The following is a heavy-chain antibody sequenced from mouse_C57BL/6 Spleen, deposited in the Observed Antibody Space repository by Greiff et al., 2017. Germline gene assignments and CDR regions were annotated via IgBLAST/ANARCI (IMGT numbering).Heavy chain of an antibody. D-gene: IGHD2-10*02. CDR3: ARSGYGNYPYYAMDY. V-gene: IGHV1-59*01. CDR1: GYTFTSYW. Sequence: VQLQQSGAELVRPGTSVKLSCKASGYTFTSYWMHWVKQRPGQGLEWIGVIDPSDSYTNYNQKFKGKATLTVDTSSSTAYMQLSSLTSEDSAVYYCARSGYGNYPYYAMDYWGQGTSVTVSS. J-gene: IGHJ4*01. CDR2: IDPSDSYT.